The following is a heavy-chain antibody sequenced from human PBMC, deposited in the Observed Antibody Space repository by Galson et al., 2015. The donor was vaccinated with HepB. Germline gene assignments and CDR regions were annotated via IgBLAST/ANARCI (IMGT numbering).Heavy chain of an antibody. CDR2: IRSKAKSSAT. D-gene: IGHD3-10*01. CDR3: TRLLTGGFGIDWFDP. Sequence: SLRLSCAASGFTFSGSAMHWVRQASGKGLEWVGRIRSKAKSSATTYAASGQGRFTISRDDAKNTAYLQMNSLKTEDAAVYSCTRLLTGGFGIDWFDPWGQGTLVTVSS. J-gene: IGHJ5*02. CDR1: GFTFSGSA. V-gene: IGHV3-73*01.